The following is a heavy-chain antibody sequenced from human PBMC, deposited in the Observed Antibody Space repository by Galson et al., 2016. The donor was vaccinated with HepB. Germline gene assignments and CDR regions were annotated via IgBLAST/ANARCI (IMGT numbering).Heavy chain of an antibody. Sequence: TLSLTCTVSGGSITTGGYSWHWIRQSPGKGLEWIGYIYLSGTTYYNSSLQSRGSMSIDGSNAQFSLRLTSVTAADTAVYLRVGEGTSLTGNWFDPWGQGILVTVSS. CDR1: GGSITTGGYS. J-gene: IGHJ5*02. CDR2: IYLSGTT. D-gene: IGHD7-27*01. CDR3: VGEGTSLTGNWFDP. V-gene: IGHV4-30-2*06.